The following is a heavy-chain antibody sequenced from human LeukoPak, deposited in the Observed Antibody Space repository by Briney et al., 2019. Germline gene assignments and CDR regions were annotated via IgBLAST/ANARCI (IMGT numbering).Heavy chain of an antibody. Sequence: GGSLRLSCAASGFTFNTYTMNWVRQAPGKGLEWVAVISYDGSNKYYADSVKGRFTISRDNSKNTLYLQMNSLRAEDTAVYYCARDAYSSGFFDYWGQGTLVTVSS. D-gene: IGHD6-19*01. CDR1: GFTFNTYT. J-gene: IGHJ4*02. CDR2: ISYDGSNK. V-gene: IGHV3-30-3*01. CDR3: ARDAYSSGFFDY.